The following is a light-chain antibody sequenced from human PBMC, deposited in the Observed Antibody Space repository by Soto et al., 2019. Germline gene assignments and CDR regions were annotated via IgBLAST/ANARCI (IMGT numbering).Light chain of an antibody. CDR2: RNN. CDR3: ISYTDRQSYL. V-gene: IGLV1-47*01. Sequence: QSVLTQPPSASGTPGQRVTISCSGSSSNIGSNYVYWYQQLPGTAPKLLIYRNNQRPSGVPDRFSGSKSGITASLTISGLQTEDEADYYCISYTDRQSYLFGTGTKLTVL. CDR1: SSNIGSNY. J-gene: IGLJ1*01.